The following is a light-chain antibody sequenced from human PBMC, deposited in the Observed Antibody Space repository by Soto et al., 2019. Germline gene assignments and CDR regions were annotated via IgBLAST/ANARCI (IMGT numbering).Light chain of an antibody. Sequence: QAVVTQPPSASGSPGQSVTISCTGTSSDIGAYNYVSWYQQHPGKAPKLMIHEVSKRPSGVTDRFSGSKSGNTASLTVSGLQAEDEADYYCSSYAGSNDRWVFGGGTKVTVL. CDR2: EVS. V-gene: IGLV2-8*01. CDR3: SSYAGSNDRWV. J-gene: IGLJ3*02. CDR1: SSDIGAYNY.